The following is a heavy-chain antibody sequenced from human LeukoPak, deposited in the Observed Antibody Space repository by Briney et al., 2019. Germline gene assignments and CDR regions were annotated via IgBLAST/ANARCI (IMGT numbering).Heavy chain of an antibody. D-gene: IGHD3-10*02. J-gene: IGHJ4*02. Sequence: SGPTLVKPTQTLTLTCTFSGFSLSTHGVGVGWIRQPPRKALEWLALSYWDDGERYSPSLRSRLTITKDTSKNQVFLTMTNTDPVDTATYYCAHRHDVRGVVVTFDSWGQGTLVTVSS. V-gene: IGHV2-5*02. CDR2: SYWDDGE. CDR1: GFSLSTHGVG. CDR3: AHRHDVRGVVVTFDS.